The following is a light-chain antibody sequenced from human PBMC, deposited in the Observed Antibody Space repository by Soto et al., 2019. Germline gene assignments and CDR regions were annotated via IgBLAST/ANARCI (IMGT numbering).Light chain of an antibody. CDR3: QQSYRTPS. CDR2: AAS. V-gene: IGKV1-39*01. CDR1: QSIRSY. Sequence: DIQMNQSRSSLSASVGGRVTIICRASQSIRSYLNWYKQKPRNAPKLLIYAASSLQSGVPSRISGSGSGTDYTLSIRSLQPDDFATDNCQQSYRTPSLGQGTRREIK. J-gene: IGKJ5*01.